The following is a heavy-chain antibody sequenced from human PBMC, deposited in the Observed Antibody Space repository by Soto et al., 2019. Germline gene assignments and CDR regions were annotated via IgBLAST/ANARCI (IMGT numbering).Heavy chain of an antibody. D-gene: IGHD3-16*01. Sequence: SETLSLTCTVSGGSISSGGYYWTWIRQHPGKGLEWIGYIYYSGSTNYNPSLKSRVTISVDTSKNQFSLKLSSVTAADTAVYYCAGHPLIGLGSIPEYYFDYWGQGTLVTVSS. CDR1: GGSISSGGYY. CDR2: IYYSGST. J-gene: IGHJ4*02. V-gene: IGHV4-61*08. CDR3: AGHPLIGLGSIPEYYFDY.